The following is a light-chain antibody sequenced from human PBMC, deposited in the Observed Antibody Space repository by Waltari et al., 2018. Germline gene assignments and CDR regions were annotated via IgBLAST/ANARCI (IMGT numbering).Light chain of an antibody. V-gene: IGKV3-20*01. CDR3: QQYGSSPRT. Sequence: EIVLTQSPGTLSLSPGERATLSCRASQSISSSYLAWFQHKPGQAPRLLIYGASSRATGIPDRFRGSGSGPDFTLTISSLEPDDFAVYYCQQYGSSPRTFGQGTKVEIK. CDR2: GAS. J-gene: IGKJ1*01. CDR1: QSISSSY.